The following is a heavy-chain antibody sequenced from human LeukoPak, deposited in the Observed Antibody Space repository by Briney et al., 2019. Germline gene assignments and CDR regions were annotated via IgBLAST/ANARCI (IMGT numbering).Heavy chain of an antibody. CDR3: AKGSVSVVVPAVIPYY. V-gene: IGHV3-23*01. CDR2: ISGSGGST. J-gene: IGHJ4*02. D-gene: IGHD2-2*01. Sequence: GGSLRLSCAASGFTFKNYAMSWVRQAPGKGLEWVSGISGSGGSTYYADSVKGRFTISRDNSENTLYLQMNSLRAEDTAVYYCAKGSVSVVVPAVIPYYWGQGTLVTVSS. CDR1: GFTFKNYA.